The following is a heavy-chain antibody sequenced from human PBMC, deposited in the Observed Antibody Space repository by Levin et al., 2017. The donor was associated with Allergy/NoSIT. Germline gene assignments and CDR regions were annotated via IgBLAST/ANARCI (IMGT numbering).Heavy chain of an antibody. D-gene: IGHD3-10*01. V-gene: IGHV1-2*02. CDR3: ARSTVGFGYLRGAFDI. Sequence: ASVKVSCKASGYTFTGYYMHWVRQAPGQGLEWMGWINPNSGGTEYTQKFQGRVTMTRDTSISTVYMEMSRLKSDDTAVYYCARSTVGFGYLRGAFDIWGQGTMVTVSS. J-gene: IGHJ3*02. CDR1: GYTFTGYY. CDR2: INPNSGGT.